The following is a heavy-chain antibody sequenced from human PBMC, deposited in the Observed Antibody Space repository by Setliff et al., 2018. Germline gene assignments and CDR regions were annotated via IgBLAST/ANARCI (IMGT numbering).Heavy chain of an antibody. J-gene: IGHJ4*02. Sequence: ASVKVSCKTSGYILSSYGVSWVRQAPGQGLDWMGWISPYNGHTNSAQSLQGRLTLTTDISTSTAYMELGSLTTDDTAVYYCAKGCHAGCFWSDCRGQGTLVTVSS. V-gene: IGHV1-18*01. CDR2: ISPYNGHT. CDR3: AKGCHAGCFWSDC. CDR1: GYILSSYG. D-gene: IGHD2-15*01.